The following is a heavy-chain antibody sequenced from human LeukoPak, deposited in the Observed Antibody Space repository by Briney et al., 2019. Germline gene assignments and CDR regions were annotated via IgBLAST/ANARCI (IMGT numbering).Heavy chain of an antibody. D-gene: IGHD1-26*01. J-gene: IGHJ3*02. V-gene: IGHV4-59*01. CDR1: GGSISNYY. CDR3: AREKWVGATTVRAFDI. Sequence: SETLSLTCTVSGGSISNYYWSWIRQPPGKGLEWIGDIYYGGSTNYIPSLKSRVTISVDTSKNQFSLKLSSVTAADTAVYYCAREKWVGATTVRAFDIWGQGTMVTVSS. CDR2: IYYGGST.